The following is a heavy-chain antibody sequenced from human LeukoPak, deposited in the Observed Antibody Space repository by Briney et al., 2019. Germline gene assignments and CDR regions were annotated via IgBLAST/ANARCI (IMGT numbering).Heavy chain of an antibody. CDR1: GYTFSSDG. CDR2: ISSYNGNT. V-gene: IGHV1-18*01. Sequence: GASVKVSCKASGYTFSSDGISWVRQAPGQGLEWMGWISSYNGNTKYAEKLQGRVTMTRDTSISTAYMELSRLRSDDTAVYYCARSGGWYGRWYFDLWGRGTLVTVSS. CDR3: ARSGGWYGRWYFDL. D-gene: IGHD6-19*01. J-gene: IGHJ2*01.